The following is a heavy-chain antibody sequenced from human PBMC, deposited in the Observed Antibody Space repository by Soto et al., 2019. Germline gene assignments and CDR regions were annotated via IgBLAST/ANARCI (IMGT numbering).Heavy chain of an antibody. J-gene: IGHJ3*01. CDR2: TRNKANSYTT. Sequence: GGSLRLSCAASGFTFSDHYMDWVRQAPGKGLEWVGRTRNKANSYTTEYAASVKGRFTISRDDSKNSLYLQMNSLKTEDAAVYYCARATTNWGSDDAFDFWGQGTMVTVSS. D-gene: IGHD7-27*01. CDR3: ARATTNWGSDDAFDF. CDR1: GFTFSDHY. V-gene: IGHV3-72*01.